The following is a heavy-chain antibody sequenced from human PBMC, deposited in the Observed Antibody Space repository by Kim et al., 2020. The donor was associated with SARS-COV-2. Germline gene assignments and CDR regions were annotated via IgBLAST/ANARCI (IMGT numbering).Heavy chain of an antibody. CDR3: ARSQRIQLWSQVDY. D-gene: IGHD5-18*01. J-gene: IGHJ4*02. Sequence: NPSLKSRVTISIDTSKNQFSLKLSSVTAADTAVYYCARSQRIQLWSQVDYWGQGSLVTVSS. V-gene: IGHV4-59*01.